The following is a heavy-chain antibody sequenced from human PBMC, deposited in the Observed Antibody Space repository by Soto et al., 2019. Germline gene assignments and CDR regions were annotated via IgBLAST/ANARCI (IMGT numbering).Heavy chain of an antibody. CDR3: ARTDVLRYFDWPPRSYYFDY. J-gene: IGHJ4*02. Sequence: GGSLRLSCAASGFTFSDYYMSWIRQAPGKGLEWVSYISSSGSTIYYADSVKGRFTISRDNAKNSLYLQMNSLRAEDTAVYYCARTDVLRYFDWPPRSYYFDYWGQGTLVTVSS. D-gene: IGHD3-9*01. CDR1: GFTFSDYY. CDR2: ISSSGSTI. V-gene: IGHV3-11*01.